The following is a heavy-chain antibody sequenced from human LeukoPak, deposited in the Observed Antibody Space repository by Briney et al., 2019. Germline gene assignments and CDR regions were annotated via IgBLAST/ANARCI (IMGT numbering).Heavy chain of an antibody. V-gene: IGHV3-23*01. Sequence: GGSLRLSCAASGFTSSSYAMSWVRQAPGKGLEWVSGISGSGGSTYYADSVKGRFTISRDNSKNTLYLQTNSLRAEDTAIYYCAKGSRSSGTYYYFDYWGQGTLVTVSS. CDR2: ISGSGGST. D-gene: IGHD1-26*01. CDR1: GFTSSSYA. CDR3: AKGSRSSGTYYYFDY. J-gene: IGHJ4*02.